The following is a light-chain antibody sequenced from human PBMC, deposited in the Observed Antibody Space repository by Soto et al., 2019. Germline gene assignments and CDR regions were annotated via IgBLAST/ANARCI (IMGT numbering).Light chain of an antibody. CDR1: QSVSSSY. Sequence: EIVLTQSPATLSLSPGERATLSCRASQSVSSSYLAWYQQKPGQAPRLLIYGASTRAAGIPARFSGSGSGTDFTLTISSLEPEDFAIYYCQQRQYWPPITFGQGTRLEI. CDR3: QQRQYWPPIT. V-gene: IGKV3-11*01. J-gene: IGKJ5*01. CDR2: GAS.